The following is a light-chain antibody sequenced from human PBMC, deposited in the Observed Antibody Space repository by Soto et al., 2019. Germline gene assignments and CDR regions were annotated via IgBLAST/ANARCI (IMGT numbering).Light chain of an antibody. V-gene: IGLV2-8*01. J-gene: IGLJ1*01. CDR2: EVT. CDR1: SGGVGGYNY. Sequence: QSVLTQPPSASGSPGQSVTISCTGASGGVGGYNYVSWFQQHPGKAPKLMIYEVTQRPSGVPDRFSGSKSGNTASLTISGLQAEDEADYYCNSYATGNTRVFGTGTKVTVL. CDR3: NSYATGNTRV.